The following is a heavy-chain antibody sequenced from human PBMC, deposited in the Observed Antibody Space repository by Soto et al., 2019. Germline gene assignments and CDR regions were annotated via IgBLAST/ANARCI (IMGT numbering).Heavy chain of an antibody. CDR2: FDPEDGET. J-gene: IGHJ6*02. V-gene: IGHV1-24*01. CDR3: ATDLLPRQDDYGGNRYYYYGMDV. D-gene: IGHD4-17*01. CDR1: GYTLTELS. Sequence: ASVKVSCKVSGYTLTELSMHWVRQAPGKGLEWMGGFDPEDGETIYAQKFQGRVTMTEDTSTDTAYMELSSLRSEDTAVYYCATDLLPRQDDYGGNRYYYYGMDVWGQGTTVTVSS.